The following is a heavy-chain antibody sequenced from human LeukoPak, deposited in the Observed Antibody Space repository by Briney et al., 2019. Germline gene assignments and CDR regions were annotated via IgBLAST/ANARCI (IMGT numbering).Heavy chain of an antibody. CDR1: GGSISSYY. V-gene: IGHV4-4*07. D-gene: IGHD6-13*01. CDR3: ARVIRGSWTVEY. Sequence: SETLSLTCSVSGGSISSYYWSWIRQPAGKGLEWIGRIYTSGSTNYNPSLKSRVTMSVDTSKNQFSLKLSSGAAADTAVYYCARVIRGSWTVEYWGQGTLVTVSS. J-gene: IGHJ4*02. CDR2: IYTSGST.